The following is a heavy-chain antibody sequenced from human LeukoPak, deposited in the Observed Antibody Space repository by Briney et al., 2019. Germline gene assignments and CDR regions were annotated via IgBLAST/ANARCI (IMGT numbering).Heavy chain of an antibody. CDR1: GGSFSGYY. J-gene: IGHJ4*02. V-gene: IGHV4-34*01. CDR2: INHSGST. D-gene: IGHD1-26*01. Sequence: SETLSLTCAVYGGSFSGYYWSWIRQPPGKGLEWIGEINHSGSTNYNPSLKSRVTISVDTSKNQFSLKLSSVTAADTAVYYCARGQGSVLRTLYYFDYWGQGTLVTVSS. CDR3: ARGQGSVLRTLYYFDY.